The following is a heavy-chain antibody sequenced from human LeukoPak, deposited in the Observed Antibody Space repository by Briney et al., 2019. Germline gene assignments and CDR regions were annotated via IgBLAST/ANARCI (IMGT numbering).Heavy chain of an antibody. CDR2: INPNSSDS. V-gene: IGHV1-2*02. J-gene: IGHJ4*02. CDR3: AREIGGILVFDY. CDR1: GYKFTGYY. Sequence: ASVKVSCKASGYKFTGYYMHWVRQAPGEGLEWMGWINPNSSDSHHAQKFQGRVTMTRDTSISTAYVELSRLRSDDTAVYYCAREIGGILVFDYWGQGTLVTVSS. D-gene: IGHD5-18*01.